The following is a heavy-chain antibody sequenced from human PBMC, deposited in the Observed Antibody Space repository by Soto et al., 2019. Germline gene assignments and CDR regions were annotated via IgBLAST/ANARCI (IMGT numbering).Heavy chain of an antibody. Sequence: QITLKESGPTLVKPTQTLTLTCTFSGFSLSTSGVGVGWIRQPPGKALEWLALIYWDADKRYSPSLKSRLTTXNXTXXNQLVLTMNNMHPVDTATYYCAHHYCSHTSCHLDYWGQGTLVTVS. J-gene: IGHJ4*02. CDR2: IYWDADK. CDR3: AHHYCSHTSCHLDY. D-gene: IGHD2-2*01. CDR1: GFSLSTSGVG. V-gene: IGHV2-5*02.